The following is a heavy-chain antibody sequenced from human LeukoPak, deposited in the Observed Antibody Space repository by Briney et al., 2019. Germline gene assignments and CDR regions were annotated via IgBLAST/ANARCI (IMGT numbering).Heavy chain of an antibody. CDR2: ISYDGSNK. J-gene: IGHJ6*03. V-gene: IGHV3-30*04. CDR3: ARAGTVTTLGCYYYMDV. Sequence: GGSLRLSCAASGFTFSSYAMHWVRQAPGKGLEWVAVISYDGSNKYYADSVKGRFTISRDNSKNTLYLQMNSLRAEDTAVYYCARAGTVTTLGCYYYMDVWGKGTTVTVSS. D-gene: IGHD4-17*01. CDR1: GFTFSSYA.